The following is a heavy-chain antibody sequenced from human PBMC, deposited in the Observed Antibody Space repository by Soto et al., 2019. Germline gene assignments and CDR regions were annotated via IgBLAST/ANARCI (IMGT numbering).Heavy chain of an antibody. V-gene: IGHV3-21*01. CDR2: ISDSSSYI. CDR1: GFTFSSYS. Sequence: GGSLRLSCAASGFTFSSYSMNWVRQAPGKGLEWLSSISDSSSYIYYAGSVKGRFPISRDNAKNSLYLQMNSLRAEDTAVYYCARVHCSGTSCGMDVWGQGTTVTVSS. J-gene: IGHJ6*02. CDR3: ARVHCSGTSCGMDV. D-gene: IGHD2-2*01.